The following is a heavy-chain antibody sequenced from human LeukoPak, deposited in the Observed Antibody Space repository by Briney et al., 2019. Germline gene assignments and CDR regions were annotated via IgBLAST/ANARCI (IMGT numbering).Heavy chain of an antibody. J-gene: IGHJ4*02. V-gene: IGHV3-7*01. D-gene: IGHD3-22*01. Sequence: GGSLRLSCAASGFTFTTYWMTWVRQAPGKGLEWVANINQDGTEKYYVDSVKGRFTISRDNAKNSLYLQMNSLRAEDTAVYYCAKDTPDSSAYYLENWGQGTLVTVSS. CDR2: INQDGTEK. CDR3: AKDTPDSSAYYLEN. CDR1: GFTFTTYW.